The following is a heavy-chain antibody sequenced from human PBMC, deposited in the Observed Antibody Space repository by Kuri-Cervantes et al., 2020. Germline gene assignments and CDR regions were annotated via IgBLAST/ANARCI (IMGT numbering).Heavy chain of an antibody. Sequence: LTCAASGFTFSSYGMHWVRQAPGKGLEWVAVIWYDGSNKYYADSVKGRFTISRENAKNSLYLQMNSLRAGDTAVYYCARALLRFLEWLLYRCAFDIWGQGTMVTVSS. V-gene: IGHV3-33*01. D-gene: IGHD3-3*01. CDR3: ARALLRFLEWLLYRCAFDI. CDR2: IWYDGSNK. J-gene: IGHJ3*02. CDR1: GFTFSSYG.